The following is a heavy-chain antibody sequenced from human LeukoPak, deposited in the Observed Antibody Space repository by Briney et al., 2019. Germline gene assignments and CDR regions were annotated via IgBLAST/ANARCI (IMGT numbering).Heavy chain of an antibody. J-gene: IGHJ3*02. D-gene: IGHD3-22*01. Sequence: SCKASAYTFTTDYMHWVPLAPGKGLEWVAVISYDGSNKYYADSVKGRFTISRDNSKNTLYLQMNSLRAEDTAVYYCARGGDYDSSASLALGALDIWGQGTMVTVSS. CDR3: ARGGDYDSSASLALGALDI. CDR2: ISYDGSNK. V-gene: IGHV3-30-3*01. CDR1: AYTFTTDY.